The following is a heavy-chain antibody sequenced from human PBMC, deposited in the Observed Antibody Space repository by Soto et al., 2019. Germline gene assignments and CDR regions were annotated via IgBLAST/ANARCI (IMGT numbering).Heavy chain of an antibody. CDR2: IYYSGST. CDR1: GGSISSYY. CDR3: AREIAALAFFDY. J-gene: IGHJ4*02. Sequence: SETLSLTCTVSGGSISSYYWSWIRQPPGKGLEWTGYIYYSGSTNYNPSLKSRVTISVDTSKNQFSLKLSSVTAADTAVYYCAREIAALAFFDYWGQGTLVTVSS. D-gene: IGHD6-13*01. V-gene: IGHV4-59*01.